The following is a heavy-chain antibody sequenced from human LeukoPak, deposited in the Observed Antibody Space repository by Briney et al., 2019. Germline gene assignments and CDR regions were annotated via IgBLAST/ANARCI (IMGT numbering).Heavy chain of an antibody. CDR3: AGGRYYYYGMDV. Sequence: GGSLRLSCAASGFTFDDYAMHWVRQAPGKGLEWVSGISWNSGSIGYADSVKGRFTISRDNAKNSLYLQMNSLRAEDTALYYCAGGRYYYYGMDVWGHGTTVTVSS. D-gene: IGHD3-16*01. V-gene: IGHV3-9*01. CDR2: ISWNSGSI. J-gene: IGHJ6*02. CDR1: GFTFDDYA.